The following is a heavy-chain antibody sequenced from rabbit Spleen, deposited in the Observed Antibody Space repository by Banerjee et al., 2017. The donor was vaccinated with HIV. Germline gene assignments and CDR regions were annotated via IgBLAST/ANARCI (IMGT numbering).Heavy chain of an antibody. CDR2: IEGGSSAFS. CDR1: GISYGISDY. Sequence: QSLEESGGDLVKPGASLTLTCKASGISYGISDYMCWVRQAPGKGLEWIACIEGGSSAFSYFASWAKGRFIMSRTSSTKVTLQMTSLTAADTATYFCARDLVAVIGWNFSLWGPGTLVTVS. CDR3: ARDLVAVIGWNFSL. V-gene: IGHV1S40*01. D-gene: IGHD1-1*01. J-gene: IGHJ4*01.